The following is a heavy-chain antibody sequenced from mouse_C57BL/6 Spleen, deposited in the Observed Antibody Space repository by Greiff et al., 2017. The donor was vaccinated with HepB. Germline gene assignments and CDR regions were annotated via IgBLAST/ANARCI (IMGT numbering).Heavy chain of an antibody. CDR1: GYTFTDYY. V-gene: IGHV1-19*01. J-gene: IGHJ2*01. CDR2: INPYNGGT. Sequence: VQLQQSGPVLVKPGASVKMSCKASGYTFTDYYMNWVKQSHGKSLEWIGVINPYNGGTSYNQKFKGKATLTVDKSSSTAYMELNSLTSEDSAVYYCARSGTGGVYFDYWGQGTTLTVSS. CDR3: ARSGTGGVYFDY. D-gene: IGHD4-1*01.